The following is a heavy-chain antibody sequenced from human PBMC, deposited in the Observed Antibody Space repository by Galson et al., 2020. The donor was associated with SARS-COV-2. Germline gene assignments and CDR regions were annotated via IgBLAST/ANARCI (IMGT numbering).Heavy chain of an antibody. Sequence: KMSGPTLVKPTQTLTLTCTFSGFSLSTSGVGVGWIRQPPGKALEWLALIYWDDDKRYSPSLKSRLTITKDTSKNQVVLTMTNMDPVDTATYYCAQSSRPLIAAERGFDPWGQGTLVTVSS. CDR2: IYWDDDK. D-gene: IGHD6-13*01. V-gene: IGHV2-5*02. CDR3: AQSSRPLIAAERGFDP. CDR1: GFSLSTSGVG. J-gene: IGHJ5*02.